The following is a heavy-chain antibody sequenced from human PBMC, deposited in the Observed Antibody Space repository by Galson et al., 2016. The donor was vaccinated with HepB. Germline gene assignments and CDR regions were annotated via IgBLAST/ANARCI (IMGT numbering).Heavy chain of an antibody. J-gene: IGHJ3*02. V-gene: IGHV3-33*01. CDR3: AGAFYYGSSGWGPAALDI. CDR1: GLIFSSYA. Sequence: SLRLSCATSGLIFSSYAMHWVRQAPGKGLEWVAVIWHDGSLKYYADSAEGRFTISRDNSKNMLYLQMNGLRVEDTAVYYCAGAFYYGSSGWGPAALDIWGQGTVVTVSS. CDR2: IWHDGSLK. D-gene: IGHD3-22*01.